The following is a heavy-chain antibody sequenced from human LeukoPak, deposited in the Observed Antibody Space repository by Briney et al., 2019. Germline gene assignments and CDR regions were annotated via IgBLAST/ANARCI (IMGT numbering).Heavy chain of an antibody. CDR3: ARLFYDFWSGHYYYYMDV. CDR1: GGSISSSTYY. J-gene: IGHJ6*03. V-gene: IGHV4-39*01. D-gene: IGHD3-3*01. Sequence: SETLSLTCTVSGGSISSSTYYWGWLRQPPGKGLEWIGSISYSGSSYYNPSLKSRVTISVDTSKNQFSLQVSSVTAADTAVYYCARLFYDFWSGHYYYYMDVWGKGTTVTVSS. CDR2: ISYSGSS.